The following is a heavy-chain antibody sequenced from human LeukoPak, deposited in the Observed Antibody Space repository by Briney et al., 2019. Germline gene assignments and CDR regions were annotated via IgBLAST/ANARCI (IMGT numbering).Heavy chain of an antibody. Sequence: SETLSLTCSVSGGSISRSYYYWGWIRQPPGKGLEWIGTIYYSGNTFYNPSLKSRVTISVDTSINHFSLTLTFLTAADTAVYFCSRHEHKALAGDTWGQGTLVTVSS. CDR1: GGSISRSYYY. V-gene: IGHV4-39*01. J-gene: IGHJ5*02. CDR2: IYYSGNT. CDR3: SRHEHKALAGDT. D-gene: IGHD6-19*01.